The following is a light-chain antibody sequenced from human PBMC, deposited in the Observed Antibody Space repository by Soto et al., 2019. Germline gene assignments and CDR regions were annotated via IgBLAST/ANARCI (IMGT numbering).Light chain of an antibody. CDR3: QHYNSYSEA. Sequence: DIQMTQSPSTLSGCGGYRVTIPCRASQTISSWLAWYQQKPGKAPKLLIYKASTLKSGVPSRFSGSGYGTEFNLTISSLQTDDFATYYCQHYNSYSEAFGQGTKVDIK. V-gene: IGKV1-5*03. CDR2: KAS. CDR1: QTISSW. J-gene: IGKJ1*01.